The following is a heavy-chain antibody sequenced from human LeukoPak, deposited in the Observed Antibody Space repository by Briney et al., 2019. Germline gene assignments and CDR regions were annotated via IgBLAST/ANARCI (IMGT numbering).Heavy chain of an antibody. Sequence: GGSLRLSCAASGFRFSNSWMYWVRQGPGKGPVWVSRMKTDGTRIEYADSVKGRFTISRDNAKNTLFLQMNSLRAEDTAVYYCAKDTYYYGSGSYYNWLYFDYWGQGTLVTVSS. CDR3: AKDTYYYGSGSYYNWLYFDY. V-gene: IGHV3-74*01. CDR1: GFRFSNSW. CDR2: MKTDGTRI. J-gene: IGHJ4*02. D-gene: IGHD3-10*01.